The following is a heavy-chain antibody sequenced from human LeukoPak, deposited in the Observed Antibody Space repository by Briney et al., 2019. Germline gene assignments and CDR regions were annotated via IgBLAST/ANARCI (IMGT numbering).Heavy chain of an antibody. V-gene: IGHV1-18*01. J-gene: IGHJ6*03. CDR1: GYTFTSYG. D-gene: IGHD3-10*01. CDR3: AKEVVWFGERGGYYMDV. CDR2: ISAYNGNT. Sequence: GASVKVSCKASGYTFTSYGISWVRQAPGQGLEWMGWISAYNGNTNYAQKLQGRVTMTTDTSTSTAYMELRSLRSDDTAVYYCAKEVVWFGERGGYYMDVWGKGTTVTVSS.